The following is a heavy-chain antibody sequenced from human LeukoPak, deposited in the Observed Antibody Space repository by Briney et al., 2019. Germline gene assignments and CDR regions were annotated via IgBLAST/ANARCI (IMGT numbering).Heavy chain of an antibody. J-gene: IGHJ4*02. D-gene: IGHD6-6*01. Sequence: SVKVSCKASGGTFISYAISWVRQAPGQGLEWMGGIIPIFGTANYAQKFQGRVTITADESTSTAYMELSSLRSEDTAVYYCASSSSIAAQEVDYWGQGTLVTVSS. CDR2: IIPIFGTA. CDR3: ASSSSIAAQEVDY. V-gene: IGHV1-69*13. CDR1: GGTFISYA.